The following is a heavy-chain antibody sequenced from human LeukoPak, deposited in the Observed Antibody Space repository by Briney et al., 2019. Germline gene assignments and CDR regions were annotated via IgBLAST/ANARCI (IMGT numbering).Heavy chain of an antibody. D-gene: IGHD2-2*01. Sequence: ASGKVSCKASGYTFTSYYLHWVRQAPGQGGEWRGVINPSDGSTSYEQKFLGRVTMSRDTETSTVYMQLRSMRAEDTAVYYCARPAVPATAISYIGYWGQGTLLTVSS. J-gene: IGHJ4*02. V-gene: IGHV1-46*01. CDR3: ARPAVPATAISYIGY. CDR2: INPSDGST. CDR1: GYTFTSYY.